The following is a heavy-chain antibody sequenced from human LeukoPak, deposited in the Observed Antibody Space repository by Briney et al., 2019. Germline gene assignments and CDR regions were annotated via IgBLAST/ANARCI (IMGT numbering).Heavy chain of an antibody. V-gene: IGHV5-51*01. CDR2: IYPGDSDT. Sequence: GESLKISCKGSGCSFTSYWYGWVRQMPGKGLEWMGIIYPGDSDTRYSPSFQGQVTISADKSISTAYLQWSTLRASDTAMYYCARWSEEGVDYWGQGTLVTVSS. CDR1: GCSFTSYW. J-gene: IGHJ4*02. CDR3: ARWSEEGVDY. D-gene: IGHD1-14*01.